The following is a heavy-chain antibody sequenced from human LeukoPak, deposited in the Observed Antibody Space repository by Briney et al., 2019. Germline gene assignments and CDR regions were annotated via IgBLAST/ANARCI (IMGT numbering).Heavy chain of an antibody. Sequence: SQTLSLTCTVSGGSINSGYYWSWFRQSPGKGLEWIAYIYHSGNTYYNPSLKSRVTMSVDTSTNRFSLRLSYVTAADTAVYYCARRGPGYCSGGRCFGWFDSWGQGTLVTVSS. J-gene: IGHJ5*01. CDR1: GGSINSGYY. CDR3: ARRGPGYCSGGRCFGWFDS. CDR2: IYHSGNT. V-gene: IGHV4-30-4*01. D-gene: IGHD2-15*01.